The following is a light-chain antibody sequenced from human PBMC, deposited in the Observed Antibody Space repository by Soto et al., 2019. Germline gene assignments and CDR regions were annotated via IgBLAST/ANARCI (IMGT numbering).Light chain of an antibody. CDR1: QGIGDT. Sequence: AAVSVSQGENVTLSCRANQGIGDTLAWYQHQPGQPPRLPIYDTSTRATGVPARFSGSRSGPEFTLTIIILQSEDCVIYYSRASNIWPLRFCGGTKV. J-gene: IGKJ4*01. V-gene: IGKV3D-15*01. CDR3: RASNIWPLR. CDR2: DTS.